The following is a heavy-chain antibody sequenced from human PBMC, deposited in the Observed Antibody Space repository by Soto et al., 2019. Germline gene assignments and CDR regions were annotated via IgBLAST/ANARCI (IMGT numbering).Heavy chain of an antibody. D-gene: IGHD6-19*01. CDR1: GFTFSSYS. J-gene: IGHJ5*02. CDR3: ANPLKRYSSGS. CDR2: ISSSSSTI. V-gene: IGHV3-48*01. Sequence: GGSLRLSCAASGFTFSSYSMNWVRQAPGKGLEWVSYISSSSSTIYYADSVKGRFTISRDNAKNSLYLQMNSLRAEDTAVYYCANPLKRYSSGSWGQGTLVTVSS.